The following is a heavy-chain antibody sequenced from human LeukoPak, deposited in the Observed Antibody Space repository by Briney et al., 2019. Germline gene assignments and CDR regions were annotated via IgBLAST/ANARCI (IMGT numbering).Heavy chain of an antibody. D-gene: IGHD2-21*02. J-gene: IGHJ3*02. CDR1: GGSISSYY. Sequence: PSETLSLTCTVSGGSISSYYWSWIRQPPGKGLEWIGYIYTSGSTNYNPSLKSRVTISVDTSKNQFSLKLSSVTAADTAVYYCAREEVTARAFDIWGQGTMVTVSS. V-gene: IGHV4-4*09. CDR2: IYTSGST. CDR3: AREEVTARAFDI.